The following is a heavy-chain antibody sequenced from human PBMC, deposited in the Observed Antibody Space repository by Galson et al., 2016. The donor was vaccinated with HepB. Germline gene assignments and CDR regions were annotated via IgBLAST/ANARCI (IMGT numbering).Heavy chain of an antibody. D-gene: IGHD3-16*01. CDR2: TYYRSKWIN. J-gene: IGHJ6*02. CDR1: GDSVTSNSAA. V-gene: IGHV6-1*01. Sequence: CAISGDSVTSNSAAWNWIRSSPSRGLEWLGRTYYRSKWINDYAESVKSRITINADTSKNQFSLHLTSVTPEDTSVYYCARVGRTAYGMDVWGQGTTVTVSS. CDR3: ARVGRTAYGMDV.